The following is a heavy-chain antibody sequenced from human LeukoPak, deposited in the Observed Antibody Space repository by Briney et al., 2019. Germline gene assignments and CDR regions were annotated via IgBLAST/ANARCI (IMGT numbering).Heavy chain of an antibody. CDR3: VSEYGLGFNY. CDR2: ISSTSTSM. CDR1: GFGFSDYY. D-gene: IGHD4-17*01. Sequence: GGSLTLSCAASGFGFSDYYMSWIRQAPGKGLEWISYISSTSTSMHYADSVKGRLTISRDNAKNSLYLQMSSLRAEDTAVYYCVSEYGLGFNYWGQGTLVTVSS. V-gene: IGHV3-11*04. J-gene: IGHJ4*02.